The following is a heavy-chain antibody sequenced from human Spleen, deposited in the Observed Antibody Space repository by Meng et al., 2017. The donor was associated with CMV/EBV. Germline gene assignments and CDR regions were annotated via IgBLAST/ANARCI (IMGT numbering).Heavy chain of an antibody. V-gene: IGHV3-30*02. Sequence: GGSLRLSCAASGFTFSSYGMHWVRQAPGKGLEWVAFIRFDGTKKYSTDSVKGRFTISRDNSGNTLYLQMNSLNTNDPGVYYCARDGAAVLNYHWYFDQWGQGTLVTVSS. D-gene: IGHD1-7*01. CDR2: IRFDGTKK. CDR3: ARDGAAVLNYHWYFDQ. J-gene: IGHJ4*02. CDR1: GFTFSSYG.